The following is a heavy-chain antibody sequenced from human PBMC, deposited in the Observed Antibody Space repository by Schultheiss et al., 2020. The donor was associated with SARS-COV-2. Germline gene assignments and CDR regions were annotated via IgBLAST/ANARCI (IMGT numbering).Heavy chain of an antibody. CDR1: GGSFSGYY. J-gene: IGHJ4*02. D-gene: IGHD5-18*01. CDR2: INHSGST. CDR3: ARAVQLWPKSFDY. Sequence: LRLSCAVYGGSFSGYYWSWIRQPPGKGLEWIGEINHSGSTNYNPSLKSRVTISVDTSKNQFSLKLSSVTAADTAVYYCARAVQLWPKSFDYWGQGTLVTVSS. V-gene: IGHV4-34*01.